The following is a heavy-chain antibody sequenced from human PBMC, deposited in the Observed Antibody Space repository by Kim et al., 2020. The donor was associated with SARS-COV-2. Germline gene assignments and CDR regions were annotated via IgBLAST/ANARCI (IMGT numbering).Heavy chain of an antibody. CDR2: INAGNGNT. V-gene: IGHV1-3*01. CDR3: ASGSAAENAFDI. D-gene: IGHD6-13*01. J-gene: IGHJ3*02. Sequence: ASVKVSCKASGYTFTSYAMHWVRQAPGQRLEWMGWINAGNGNTKYSQKFQGRVTITRDTSASTAYMELSSLRSEDTAVYYCASGSAAENAFDIWGQGTMVTVSS. CDR1: GYTFTSYA.